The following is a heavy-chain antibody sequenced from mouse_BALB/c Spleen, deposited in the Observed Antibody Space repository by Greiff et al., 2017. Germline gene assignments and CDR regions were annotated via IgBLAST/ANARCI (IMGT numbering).Heavy chain of an antibody. CDR2: INSNGGST. Sequence: EVKLVESGGGLVQPGGSLKLSCAASGFTFSSYGMSWVRQTPDKRLELVATINSNGGSTYYPDSVKGRFTISRDNAKNTLYLQMSSLKSEDTAMYYCARDRGGAYWGQGTLVTVSA. CDR3: ARDRGGAY. D-gene: IGHD3-3*01. V-gene: IGHV5-6-3*01. J-gene: IGHJ3*01. CDR1: GFTFSSYG.